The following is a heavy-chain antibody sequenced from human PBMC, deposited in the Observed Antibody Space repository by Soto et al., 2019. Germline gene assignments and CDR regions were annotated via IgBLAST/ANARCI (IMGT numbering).Heavy chain of an antibody. CDR3: ASGFGRAVAGTYYYYGMDV. Sequence: SQTLSLTCVISGDSVSSNSAAWNWIRQSPSRGLEWLGRTYYRSKWYNDYAVSVKSRITINPDTSKNQFSLQLNSVTPEDTAVYYCASGFGRAVAGTYYYYGMDVWGQGTTVTVSS. CDR1: GDSVSSNSAA. V-gene: IGHV6-1*01. J-gene: IGHJ6*02. CDR2: TYYRSKWYN. D-gene: IGHD6-19*01.